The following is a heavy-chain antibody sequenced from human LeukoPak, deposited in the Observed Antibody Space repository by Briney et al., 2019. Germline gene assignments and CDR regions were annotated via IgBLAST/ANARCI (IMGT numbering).Heavy chain of an antibody. D-gene: IGHD2-2*01. Sequence: GGSLRLSCAASGFTFSSYWMSWVRQAPGRGLEWVANIKQDGSEKYYVDSVKGRFTISRDNAKNSLYLQMNSLRAEDTAVYYCTKEVVEAAQGYFSSAMDVWGQGTTVTVSS. V-gene: IGHV3-7*03. CDR1: GFTFSSYW. J-gene: IGHJ6*02. CDR3: TKEVVEAAQGYFSSAMDV. CDR2: IKQDGSEK.